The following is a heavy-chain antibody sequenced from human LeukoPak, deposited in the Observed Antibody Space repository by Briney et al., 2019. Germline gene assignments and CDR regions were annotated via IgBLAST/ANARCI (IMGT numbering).Heavy chain of an antibody. V-gene: IGHV4-34*01. J-gene: IGHJ4*02. Sequence: RPSETLSLTCAVYGGSVSGCYWSWIRQPPGKGLEWIGEISHRGRTHYNPSLKGRVTMSVDTSKNQFALEVDSVTAADTAVYYCARIPLYFLEPFDYWGQGILVTVSS. D-gene: IGHD3-3*01. CDR3: ARIPLYFLEPFDY. CDR1: GGSVSGCY. CDR2: ISHRGRT.